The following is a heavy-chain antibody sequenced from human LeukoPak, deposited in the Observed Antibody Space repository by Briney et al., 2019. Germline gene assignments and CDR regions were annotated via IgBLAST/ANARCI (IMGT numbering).Heavy chain of an antibody. Sequence: GGSLRLSCAASGFTFSSYWMYWVRQAPGKGLEWVANIKQDGSEKYYVDSVKGRFTISRDNARNSLYLQMNSLRAEDTAVYYCAKEGPRAVAYIPDYWGQGTLVTVSS. V-gene: IGHV3-7*05. CDR1: GFTFSSYW. CDR3: AKEGPRAVAYIPDY. J-gene: IGHJ4*02. CDR2: IKQDGSEK. D-gene: IGHD6-19*01.